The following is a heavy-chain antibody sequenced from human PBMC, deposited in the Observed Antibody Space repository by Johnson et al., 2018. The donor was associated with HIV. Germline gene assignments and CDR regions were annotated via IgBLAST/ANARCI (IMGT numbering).Heavy chain of an antibody. CDR3: ARGVAMIVF. CDR1: GFTFSSYG. Sequence: QVQLVESGGGVVQPGRSLRLSCAASGFTFSSYGMHGVRQAPGKGLEWVAGISYDGSSTNYADSVKGRFTISRDNAKNTLYLQMNSLRAEDTAVYYCARGVAMIVFWGQGTMVTVS. CDR2: ISYDGSST. V-gene: IGHV3-30*03. D-gene: IGHD3-22*01. J-gene: IGHJ3*01.